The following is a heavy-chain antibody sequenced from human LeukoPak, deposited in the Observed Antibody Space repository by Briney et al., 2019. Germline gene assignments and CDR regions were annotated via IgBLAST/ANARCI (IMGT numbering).Heavy chain of an antibody. CDR2: ISSSSSYI. J-gene: IGHJ5*02. Sequence: GGSLRLSCAASGFTFSSYSMNWVRQAPGKGLEWVSSISSSSSYIYYADSVKGRFTISRDNAKDSLYLQMNSLRAEDTAVYYCAKAPSAMVRGVIVQWFDPWGQGTLVTVSS. CDR1: GFTFSSYS. CDR3: AKAPSAMVRGVIVQWFDP. V-gene: IGHV3-21*01. D-gene: IGHD3-10*01.